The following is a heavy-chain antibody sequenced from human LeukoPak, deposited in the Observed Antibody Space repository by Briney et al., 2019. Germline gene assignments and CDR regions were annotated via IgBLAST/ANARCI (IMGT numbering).Heavy chain of an antibody. CDR3: ARGSGGFDY. CDR1: GFTFSTYW. Sequence: GGSLRLSCAASGFTFSTYWMHWVRRAPGKGLVWVSQINTDGSVTTYADSVKGRFTISRDNAKNSLYLQVHSLRAEDTAVYYCARGSGGFDYWGQGTLVTVSS. J-gene: IGHJ4*02. D-gene: IGHD1-26*01. V-gene: IGHV3-74*01. CDR2: INTDGSVT.